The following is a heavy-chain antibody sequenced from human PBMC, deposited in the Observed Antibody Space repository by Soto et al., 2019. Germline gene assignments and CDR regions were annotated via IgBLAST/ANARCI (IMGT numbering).Heavy chain of an antibody. Sequence: GGSLRLSCAASGFTFISYWIRWFRQSPGKGLVWVSRINSDGSSTSYADSVKGRFTISRDNAKNTLYLQMNSLRAEDTAVYYCARDLGGRDGYNSVYWGQGTLVTVSS. V-gene: IGHV3-74*01. CDR3: ARDLGGRDGYNSVY. D-gene: IGHD5-12*01. CDR2: INSDGSST. CDR1: GFTFISYW. J-gene: IGHJ4*02.